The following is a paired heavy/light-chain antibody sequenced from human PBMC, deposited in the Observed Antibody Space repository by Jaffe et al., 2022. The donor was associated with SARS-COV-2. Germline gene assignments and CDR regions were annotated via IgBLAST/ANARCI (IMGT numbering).Heavy chain of an antibody. CDR2: ILYDGSNK. Sequence: QVQLVESGGGVVQPGRSLRLSCAASGFTFRSYAMHWVRQAPGKGLEWVAVILYDGSNKYYADSAKGRFSISRDNSKNTMYMQMNSLRPEDTAVYFCARGTRFGQGALDNWGQGTLVTVSS. J-gene: IGHJ4*02. CDR3: ARGTRFGQGALDN. V-gene: IGHV3-33*05. D-gene: IGHD3-16*01. CDR1: GFTFRSYA.
Light chain of an antibody. CDR1: NIGSKS. CDR3: QVWDSSGDHGV. V-gene: IGLV3-21*02. Sequence: SYVLTQPPSVSVAPGQTARVTCGGDNIGSKSVHWYNQRPGQAPVLVVYDDSDRPSGIPERFSGSNSGNTATLTITRVEAGDEADYYCQVWDSSGDHGVFGGGTKLTVL. J-gene: IGLJ2*01. CDR2: DDS.